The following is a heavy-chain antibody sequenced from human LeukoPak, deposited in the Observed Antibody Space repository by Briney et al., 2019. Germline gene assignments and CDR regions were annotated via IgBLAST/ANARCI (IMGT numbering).Heavy chain of an antibody. V-gene: IGHV1-2*02. CDR2: IDPNSGGT. D-gene: IGHD3-3*01. Sequence: ASVTVSCKASGYTFTGYYMHWVRQAPGQGLEWMGWIDPNSGGTNYAQKFRGRVTMTRDTSISAAYMELSRLRSDDTAVYYCALFGVVTLFDYWGQGTLVTVSS. CDR3: ALFGVVTLFDY. CDR1: GYTFTGYY. J-gene: IGHJ4*02.